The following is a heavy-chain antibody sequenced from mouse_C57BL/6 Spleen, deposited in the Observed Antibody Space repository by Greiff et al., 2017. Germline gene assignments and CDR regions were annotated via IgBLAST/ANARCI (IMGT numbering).Heavy chain of an antibody. Sequence: QVQLQQSGPELVKPGASVKLSCKASGYTFTSYDINWVKQRPGQGLEWIGWIYPRDGSTKYTEKFKGKATLTVDTSSSTAYMELHSLTSEDSAVYFCARLGGYDPFYAMDYWGQGTSVTVSS. CDR1: GYTFTSYD. V-gene: IGHV1-85*01. CDR3: ARLGGYDPFYAMDY. D-gene: IGHD2-2*01. J-gene: IGHJ4*01. CDR2: IYPRDGST.